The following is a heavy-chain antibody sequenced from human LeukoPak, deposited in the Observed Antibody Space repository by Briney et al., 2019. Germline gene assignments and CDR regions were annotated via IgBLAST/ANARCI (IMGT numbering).Heavy chain of an antibody. Sequence: QPGGSLRLSCAASGFTFSSYAMSWVRQAPGKGLEWVSAISGSGGSTYYADSVKGRFTISRDNSKNTLYLQMNSLRAEDTAVYYCAKHPALAHSGSFSPLDYWGQGALVTVSS. V-gene: IGHV3-23*01. CDR1: GFTFSSYA. D-gene: IGHD1-26*01. CDR3: AKHPALAHSGSFSPLDY. CDR2: ISGSGGST. J-gene: IGHJ4*02.